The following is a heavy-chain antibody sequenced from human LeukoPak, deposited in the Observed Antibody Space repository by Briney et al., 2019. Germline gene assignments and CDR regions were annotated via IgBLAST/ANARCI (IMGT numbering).Heavy chain of an antibody. CDR3: VWVRGYIYALDP. J-gene: IGHJ5*02. V-gene: IGHV3-15*01. Sequence: GGSLRLSCAASGFTYHNAWMSWVRQAPGKGLEWVGRIKSKTDGGTTDYAAPVKGRFSISRDDSKNTLYLQMSSLITEDTGVYYCVWVRGYIYALDPWGQGTLVTVSS. CDR1: GFTYHNAW. CDR2: IKSKTDGGTT. D-gene: IGHD5-18*01.